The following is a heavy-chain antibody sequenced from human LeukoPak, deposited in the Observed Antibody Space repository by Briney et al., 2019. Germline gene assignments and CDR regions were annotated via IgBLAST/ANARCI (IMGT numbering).Heavy chain of an antibody. Sequence: GESLKIYCKGSGYSFTSYLIGWVRQMPGKGLEWMGIIYPGDSDTRYRLSFQGQVTISAATSISTAYLQWSSLNPSDTAMYYCARLMGGFWLLVRHYHGIDVWGQGPTVTVSS. CDR3: ARLMGGFWLLVRHYHGIDV. CDR2: IYPGDSDT. J-gene: IGHJ6*02. CDR1: GYSFTSYL. D-gene: IGHD6-6*01. V-gene: IGHV5-51*01.